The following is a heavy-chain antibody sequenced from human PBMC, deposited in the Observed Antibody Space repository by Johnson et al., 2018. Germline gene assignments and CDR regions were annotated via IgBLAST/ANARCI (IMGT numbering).Heavy chain of an antibody. Sequence: VQLVQSGGGVVQPGRSLRLSCTASGFTFSDYALSWYRQAPGKGLEWVGFIRPKVYGGTAAYAAAVEARFIISRDDSKNISYLQMNSLKTEDTALYYCTREVEGGKDEGFDIWGQGTMVTVSS. J-gene: IGHJ3*02. CDR2: IRPKVYGGTA. V-gene: IGHV3-49*03. CDR1: GFTFSDYA. D-gene: IGHD1-1*01. CDR3: TREVEGGKDEGFDI.